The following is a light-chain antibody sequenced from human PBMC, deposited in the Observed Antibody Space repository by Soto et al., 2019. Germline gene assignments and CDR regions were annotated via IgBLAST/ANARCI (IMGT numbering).Light chain of an antibody. Sequence: EIVLTQSPATLSLSPGERATLSCRASKSVSSSYLSWYQQKPGQAPRLLIYGASTRATGIPARFSGSGSGTDFTLTISSLQPEDFAVYYCQQDYTFPQTFGQGTKVEIK. CDR1: KSVSSSY. CDR3: QQDYTFPQT. CDR2: GAS. V-gene: IGKV3D-7*01. J-gene: IGKJ1*01.